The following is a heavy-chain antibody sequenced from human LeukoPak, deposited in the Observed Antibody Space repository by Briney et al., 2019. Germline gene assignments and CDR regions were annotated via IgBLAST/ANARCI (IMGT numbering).Heavy chain of an antibody. CDR1: GGSISSSSYY. V-gene: IGHV4-39*07. CDR2: IYYSGST. D-gene: IGHD6-6*01. J-gene: IGHJ4*02. CDR3: ARDKAGIAARRFDY. Sequence: SETLSLTCTVSGGSISSSSYYWGWIRQPPGTGLEWIGSIYYSGSTYYNPSLKSRVTISVDTSKNQFSLKLSSVTAADTAVYYCARDKAGIAARRFDYWGQGTLVTVSS.